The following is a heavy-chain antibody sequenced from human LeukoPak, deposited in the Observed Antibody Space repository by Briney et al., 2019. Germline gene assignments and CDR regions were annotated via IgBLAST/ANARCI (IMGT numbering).Heavy chain of an antibody. CDR2: IYSGRST. CDR3: ARGRWELLPYY. J-gene: IGHJ4*02. D-gene: IGHD1-26*01. CDR1: RFTVNSIY. V-gene: IGHV3-53*01. Sequence: GGSLRRYCAASRFTVNSIYMSWVPQAPGLGREWGSVIYSGRSTYYPDSVKGVSTISRDNTKTTLYLQRNSRRAETTAVYYCARGRWELLPYYWGQGNLVTVSS.